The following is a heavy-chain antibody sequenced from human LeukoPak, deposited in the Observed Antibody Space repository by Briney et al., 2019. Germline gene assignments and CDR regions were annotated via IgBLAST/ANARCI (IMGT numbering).Heavy chain of an antibody. CDR2: IHEDAGEK. CDR1: GFRFSDSW. CDR3: ASSKDHYCHY. V-gene: IGHV3-7*05. Sequence: GGSLSLSCAAFGFRFSDSWMTWVRQTPGKGLHCLASIHEDAGEKQYVEFVRGRFTISRGNSKNSLYLQMNSLRVEDTAVYYCASSKDHYCHYWGQGTLVTVSS. J-gene: IGHJ4*02.